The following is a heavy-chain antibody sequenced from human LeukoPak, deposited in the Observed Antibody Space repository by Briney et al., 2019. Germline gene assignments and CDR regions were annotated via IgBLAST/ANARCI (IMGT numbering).Heavy chain of an antibody. V-gene: IGHV3-11*04. CDR1: GFTFTDYY. D-gene: IGHD4-17*01. CDR2: ISISGSTI. Sequence: GRSLRLSCAASGFTFTDYYISWIRQAPGKWRELVSYISISGSTIYYADSVKCRFTMSSDNAKNSRYLQMNSLRAEHTAVSYCAREDYGVPGGFDSWGPGTLVTASS. J-gene: IGHJ4*02. CDR3: AREDYGVPGGFDS.